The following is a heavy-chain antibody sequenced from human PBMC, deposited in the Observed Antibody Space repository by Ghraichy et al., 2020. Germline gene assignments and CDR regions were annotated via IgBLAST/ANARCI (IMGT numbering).Heavy chain of an antibody. Sequence: GGSLRLSCAASGFTFSSYSMNWVRQAPGKGLEWVSYISSSSSTIYYADSVKGRFTISRDNAKNSLYLQMNSLRAEDTAVYYCARERRRSVVVAGVGDWFDPWGQGTLVTVSS. CDR3: ARERRRSVVVAGVGDWFDP. CDR1: GFTFSSYS. V-gene: IGHV3-48*01. J-gene: IGHJ5*02. D-gene: IGHD2-15*01. CDR2: ISSSSSTI.